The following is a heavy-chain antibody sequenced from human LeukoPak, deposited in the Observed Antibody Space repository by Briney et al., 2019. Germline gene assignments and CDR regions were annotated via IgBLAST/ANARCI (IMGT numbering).Heavy chain of an antibody. V-gene: IGHV1-18*01. Sequence: ASVKVSCKASGYTFGGYGITWVRQAPGQGLEWMGWISAYNGDTSYAQKFQVRVTMTTDTSTTTAYMELRSLRSDDTAVYYCARDGAYHDSSGSYYGVGDDFWGQGTLVTVSS. J-gene: IGHJ4*02. D-gene: IGHD3-22*01. CDR3: ARDGAYHDSSGSYYGVGDDF. CDR1: GYTFGGYG. CDR2: ISAYNGDT.